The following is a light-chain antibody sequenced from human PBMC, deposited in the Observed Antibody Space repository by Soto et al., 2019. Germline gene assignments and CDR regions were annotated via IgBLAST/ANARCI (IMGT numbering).Light chain of an antibody. J-gene: IGKJ2*01. CDR2: GAS. Sequence: IVLTQSPATLSVSPGERVTLSCRASQSVASTYLAWYQQRPCQAPRLLISGASTRATGSQARFSGSGSGTEFTLTISSLQSEDLAVYYCQQYNNWPPYTFGQGTKLEI. V-gene: IGKV3-15*01. CDR1: QSVASTY. CDR3: QQYNNWPPYT.